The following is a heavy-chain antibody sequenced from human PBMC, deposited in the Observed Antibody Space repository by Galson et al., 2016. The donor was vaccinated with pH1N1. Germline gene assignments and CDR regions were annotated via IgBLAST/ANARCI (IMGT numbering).Heavy chain of an antibody. Sequence: SVKVSCKASGYTFASYAINWVRQVPGQGLEWMGWIHTTTGDPSCGQGFTGRFVFSLDTSVTTAYLQISSLKTEDAAVYYCARESYRCSGGSCYFDSWGQGTLVTVSS. D-gene: IGHD2-15*01. CDR2: IHTTTGDP. J-gene: IGHJ4*02. CDR3: ARESYRCSGGSCYFDS. CDR1: GYTFASYA. V-gene: IGHV7-4-1*02.